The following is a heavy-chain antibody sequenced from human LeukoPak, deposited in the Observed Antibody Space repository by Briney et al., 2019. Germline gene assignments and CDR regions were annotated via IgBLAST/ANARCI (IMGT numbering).Heavy chain of an antibody. CDR2: ISSSSSYI. V-gene: IGHV3-21*01. D-gene: IGHD6-19*01. Sequence: GSLRLSCAASGFTFSSYSMNWVRQAPGKGLEWVSSISSSSSYIYYADSVKGRFTISRDNAKNSLYLQMNSLRAEDTAVYYCVASGLAVHWYFDLWGRGTLVTVSS. CDR1: GFTFSSYS. J-gene: IGHJ2*01. CDR3: VASGLAVHWYFDL.